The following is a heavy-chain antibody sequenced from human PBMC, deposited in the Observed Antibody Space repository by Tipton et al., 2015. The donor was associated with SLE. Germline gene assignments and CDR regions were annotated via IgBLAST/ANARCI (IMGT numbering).Heavy chain of an antibody. CDR2: IYTSGST. D-gene: IGHD1/OR15-1a*01. Sequence: TLSLTCTVSGGSISSGSYYWSWIRQPAGKGLEWIGRIYTSGSTNYNPSLKSRVTISVDTSKNQFSLKLSSVTAADTAVYYCARTIAEQVAGFYYYYYMDVWGKGTTVTVSS. J-gene: IGHJ6*03. V-gene: IGHV4-61*02. CDR1: GGSISSGSYY. CDR3: ARTIAEQVAGFYYYYYMDV.